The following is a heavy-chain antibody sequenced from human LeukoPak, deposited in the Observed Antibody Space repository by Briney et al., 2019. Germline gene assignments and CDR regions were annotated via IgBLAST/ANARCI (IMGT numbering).Heavy chain of an antibody. D-gene: IGHD3-9*01. V-gene: IGHV4-38-2*02. Sequence: SETLSLTCTVSGYSISSVHYWGWIRQPPGKGLEWIGSIYHSGDTYYNSSLKSRVTISVDTSKNQFSLKLSSVTAADTAVYYCASSYYDILTAFDIWGQGTMVTVSS. CDR1: GYSISSVHY. J-gene: IGHJ3*02. CDR2: IYHSGDT. CDR3: ASSYYDILTAFDI.